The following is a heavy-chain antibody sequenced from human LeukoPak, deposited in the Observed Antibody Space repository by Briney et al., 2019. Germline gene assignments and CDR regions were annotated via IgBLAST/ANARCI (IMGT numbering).Heavy chain of an antibody. V-gene: IGHV3-30-3*01. CDR1: GFTFSTYP. J-gene: IGHJ4*02. CDR2: ISYDGSNK. CDR3: AREPKNQRYIDY. Sequence: GESLRLSCAASGFTFSTYPMHWVRQAPGQGLEWVAVISYDGSNKYYADSVKGRFTISRDNSKNTLYLQMDNLKPEDTAVYYCAREPKNQRYIDYWGQGTLVTVSS.